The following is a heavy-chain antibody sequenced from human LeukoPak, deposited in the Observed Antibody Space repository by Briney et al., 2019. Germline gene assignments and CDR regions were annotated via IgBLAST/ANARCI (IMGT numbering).Heavy chain of an antibody. V-gene: IGHV5-51*01. CDR2: IYPGDSDT. J-gene: IGHJ4*02. Sequence: GESLKISCKGSGYSFTSYWIGWVRQMPGKGLEWMGIIYPGDSDTRYSPSFQGQVTISADKSISTAYLQWSSLKASDTAMYYCARLVGYYASGSYNAKFDYWGQGTLVTVSS. D-gene: IGHD3-10*01. CDR3: ARLVGYYASGSYNAKFDY. CDR1: GYSFTSYW.